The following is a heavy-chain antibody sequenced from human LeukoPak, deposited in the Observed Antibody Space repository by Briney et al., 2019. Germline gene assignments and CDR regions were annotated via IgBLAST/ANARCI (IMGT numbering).Heavy chain of an antibody. Sequence: SETLSLTCTVSGGSISSGGYYWSWIRQPPGKGLEWIGYIYHSGSTYYNPSLKSRVTISVDRSKNQFSLKLSSVTAADTAVYYCARAVTIFGVVTTYNWFDPWGQGTLVTVSS. V-gene: IGHV4-30-2*01. CDR1: GGSISSGGYY. CDR2: IYHSGST. CDR3: ARAVTIFGVVTTYNWFDP. J-gene: IGHJ5*02. D-gene: IGHD3-3*01.